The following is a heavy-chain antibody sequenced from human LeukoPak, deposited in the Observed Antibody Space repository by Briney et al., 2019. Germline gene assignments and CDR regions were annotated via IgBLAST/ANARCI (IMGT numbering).Heavy chain of an antibody. CDR1: GYTFTSYD. J-gene: IGHJ4*02. CDR2: MNPNSGNT. D-gene: IGHD3-22*01. V-gene: IGHV1-8*01. CDR3: ARAKREVITTTYYFDY. Sequence: ASAKVSCKASGYTFTSYDINWVRQATGQGLEWMGWMNPNSGNTGYAQKFQGRVTMTRNTSISTAYMELSSLRSEDTAVYYCARAKREVITTTYYFDYWGQGTLVTVSS.